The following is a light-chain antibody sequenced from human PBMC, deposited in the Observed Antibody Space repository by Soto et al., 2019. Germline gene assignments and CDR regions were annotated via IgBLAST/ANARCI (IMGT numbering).Light chain of an antibody. CDR2: KAS. Sequence: DIQMTHSPSTLSASVGDIVTITCRASQSISSWLAWYQQKPGKAPKLLIYKASSLESGIPSRFSGSGSGTDFTLTISSLQPEDFATYYCQQSYSTPWTFGQGTKVDIK. J-gene: IGKJ1*01. V-gene: IGKV1-5*03. CDR1: QSISSW. CDR3: QQSYSTPWT.